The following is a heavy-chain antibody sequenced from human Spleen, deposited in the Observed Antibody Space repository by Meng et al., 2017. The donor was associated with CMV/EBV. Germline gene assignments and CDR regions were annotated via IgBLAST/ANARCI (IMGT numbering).Heavy chain of an antibody. V-gene: IGHV3-21*01. CDR1: EFTVSSNY. D-gene: IGHD2-21*01. J-gene: IGHJ3*02. CDR2: ISSSSSYI. CDR3: ARDPNCGGDCQHDAFDI. Sequence: GGSLRLSCAASEFTVSSNYMNWVRQAPGKGLEWVSSISSSSSYIYYADSVKGRFTISRDNAKNSLYLQMNSLGAEDTAVYYCARDPNCGGDCQHDAFDIWGQGTMVTVSS.